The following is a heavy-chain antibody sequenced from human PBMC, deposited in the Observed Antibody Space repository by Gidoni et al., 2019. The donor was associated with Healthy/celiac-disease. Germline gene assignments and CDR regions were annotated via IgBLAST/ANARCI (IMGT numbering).Heavy chain of an antibody. D-gene: IGHD3-16*01. V-gene: IGHV3-23*01. CDR2: MSGSGGST. J-gene: IGHJ4*02. CDR1: GFTFSSYA. CDR3: AKDRHPGMITFGGVDY. Sequence: EVQLLESGGGLVQPGGSLRLSCAASGFTFSSYAMSWVRQAPGKGLEWVSAMSGSGGSTYYADSVKGRFTISRDNSKNTLYLQMNSLRAEDTAVYYCAKDRHPGMITFGGVDYWGQGTLVTVSS.